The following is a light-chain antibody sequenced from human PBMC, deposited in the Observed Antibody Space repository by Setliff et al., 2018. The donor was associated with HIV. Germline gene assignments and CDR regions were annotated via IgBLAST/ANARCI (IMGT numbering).Light chain of an antibody. CDR1: SGSVSTGHF. J-gene: IGLJ1*01. CDR3: CSNTGSNTYV. Sequence: QAVVTQEPSFSVSPGGTVTLTCGLRSGSVSTGHFPSWYQQTPGQTPRMLIYSTNTRSSGVPNRFSGSKSGNTASLTISGLQAEDEADYYCCSNTGSNTYVFGSGTKVTV. CDR2: STN. V-gene: IGLV8-61*01.